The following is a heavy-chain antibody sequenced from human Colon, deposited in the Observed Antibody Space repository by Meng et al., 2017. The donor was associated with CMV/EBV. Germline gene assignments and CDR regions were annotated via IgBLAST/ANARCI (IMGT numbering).Heavy chain of an antibody. CDR1: GFTFSTYT. Sequence: GESLKISCAASGFTFSTYTLNWVRQAPGKGLEWVSYISRSTTTIYYADSVKGRFTISRDNAKNSLYLQMNSLRADDTAVYYCARQLSSGSYWGMQGYYFDYWGQGTLVTVSS. V-gene: IGHV3-48*04. J-gene: IGHJ4*02. D-gene: IGHD1-26*01. CDR2: ISRSTTTI. CDR3: ARQLSSGSYWGMQGYYFDY.